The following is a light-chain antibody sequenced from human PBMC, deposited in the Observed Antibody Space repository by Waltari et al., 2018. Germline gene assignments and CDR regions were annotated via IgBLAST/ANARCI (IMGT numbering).Light chain of an antibody. CDR1: QSVGTY. J-gene: IGKJ2*01. Sequence: EIVLTQSPATLSLSPGETATLSRRASQSVGTYLAWYQQKPGQAPRLLIYDASNRATGIPDRFRGSGSGTDFTHTIDSLEPEDFALYYCQQRSSWTPHTFGQGARLEIK. V-gene: IGKV3-11*01. CDR3: QQRSSWTPHT. CDR2: DAS.